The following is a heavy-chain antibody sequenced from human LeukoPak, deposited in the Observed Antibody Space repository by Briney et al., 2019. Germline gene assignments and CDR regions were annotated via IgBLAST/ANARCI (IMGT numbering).Heavy chain of an antibody. CDR3: AKTPSDSSGYFDY. CDR1: GVTVSSTY. D-gene: IGHD3-22*01. J-gene: IGHJ4*02. V-gene: IGHV3-53*01. CDR2: IYSGGST. Sequence: GSPRLSCAASGVTVSSTYMSWVRQAPGQGLEGVSVIYSGGSTYYADSAKGRFTISRDNSKNTLYLQMNSLRAEDTAVYYCAKTPSDSSGYFDYWGQGTLVTVSS.